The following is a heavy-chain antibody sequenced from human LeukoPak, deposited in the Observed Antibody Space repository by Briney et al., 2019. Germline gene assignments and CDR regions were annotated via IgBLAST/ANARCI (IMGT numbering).Heavy chain of an antibody. CDR3: ARHWGSSSWYSTKGVSRYYYYYMDV. D-gene: IGHD6-13*01. CDR1: GYSFTSYW. J-gene: IGHJ6*03. Sequence: GESLKISCKGSGYSFTSYWIGWVRQMPGKGLEWMGIIYPGDSDTRYSPSFQGQVTISADKPISTAYLQWSSLKASDTAMYYCARHWGSSSWYSTKGVSRYYYYYMDVWGKGTTVTVSS. V-gene: IGHV5-51*01. CDR2: IYPGDSDT.